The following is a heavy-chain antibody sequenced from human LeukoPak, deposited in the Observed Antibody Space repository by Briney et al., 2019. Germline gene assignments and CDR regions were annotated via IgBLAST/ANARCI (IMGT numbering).Heavy chain of an antibody. Sequence: PGGSLRLSCAASGFTFGMYTMSWVRQAPGKGLEWISTINSHADSTYYADSVKGRFTISRDNSKNTLSLQMNSLRAEDTAVYYCERDVESGSYYEGYWGQGTLVTVSS. J-gene: IGHJ4*02. CDR3: ERDVESGSYYEGY. V-gene: IGHV3-23*01. CDR1: GFTFGMYT. CDR2: INSHADST. D-gene: IGHD3-3*01.